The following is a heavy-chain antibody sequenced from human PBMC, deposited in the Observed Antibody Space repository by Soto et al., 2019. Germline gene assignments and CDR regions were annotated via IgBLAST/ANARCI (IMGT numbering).Heavy chain of an antibody. Sequence: SETLSLTCTVSGGSISSYYWSWIRQPAGKGLEWIGRIYTGGSTNYCPSLKSRFTMSVDTSKILFSLRLTFVTAADTAVYYCARASVGPPGGGSWTMPFDIWGRGTLVTVSS. CDR3: ARASVGPPGGGSWTMPFDI. V-gene: IGHV4-4*07. CDR2: IYTGGST. J-gene: IGHJ4*02. D-gene: IGHD2-15*01. CDR1: GGSISSYY.